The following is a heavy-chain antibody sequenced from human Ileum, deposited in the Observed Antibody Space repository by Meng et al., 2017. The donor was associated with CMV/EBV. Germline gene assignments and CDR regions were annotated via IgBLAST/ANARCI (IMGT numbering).Heavy chain of an antibody. V-gene: IGHV7-4-1*02. D-gene: IGHD1-26*01. CDR1: GHTLTRNN. Sequence: SCQASGHTLTRNNINWVRPAPGKGPELMGWINTNTGNPTYAQGFTGRFVFSLDTSVNTAYLQITSLKPEDTAVYYCARDGLSGRYFDYWGQGSLVTVSS. J-gene: IGHJ4*02. CDR3: ARDGLSGRYFDY. CDR2: INTNTGNP.